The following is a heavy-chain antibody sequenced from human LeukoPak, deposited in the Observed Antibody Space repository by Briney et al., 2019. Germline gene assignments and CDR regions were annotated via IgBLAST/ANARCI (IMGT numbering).Heavy chain of an antibody. CDR2: ISGSGGST. D-gene: IGHD4-23*01. V-gene: IGHV3-23*01. CDR1: GFTFGDYA. J-gene: IGHJ4*02. CDR3: AKLTVVISTPTGDY. Sequence: PGGSLRLSCTASGFTFGDYAMSWVRQAPGKGLEWVSAISGSGGSTYYADSVKGRFTISRDNSKNTLYLQMNSLRAEDTAVYYCAKLTVVISTPTGDYWGQGTLVTVSS.